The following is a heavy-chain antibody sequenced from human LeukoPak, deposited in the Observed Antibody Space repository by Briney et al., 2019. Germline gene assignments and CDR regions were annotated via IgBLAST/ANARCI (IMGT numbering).Heavy chain of an antibody. V-gene: IGHV4-39*01. CDR2: IYYSDSGIL. J-gene: IGHJ3*02. CDR1: GCSISRSSYY. CDR3: ARRPPALGAFDI. Sequence: KPSETLSLTCTVSGCSISRSSYYWGWIRQPPGKGLEWIGSIYYSDSGILYYNPSLKSRVTMSADTSKNQFSLRVSSVTAADTAVYYCARRPPALGAFDIWGQGTMVSVSS.